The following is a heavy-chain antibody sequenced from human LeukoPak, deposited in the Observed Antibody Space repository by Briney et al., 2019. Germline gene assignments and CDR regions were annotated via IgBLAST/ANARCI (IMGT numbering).Heavy chain of an antibody. CDR1: GGSFSGYY. CDR2: INHSGST. V-gene: IGHV4-34*01. J-gene: IGHJ6*03. CDR3: ARRRSSSRRTYYYYYMDV. D-gene: IGHD6-13*01. Sequence: SEALSLTCAVYGGSFSGYYWSWIRQPPGKGLEWIGEINHSGSTNYNPSLKSRVTISVDTSKNQFSLKLSSLTAADTAVYYCARRRSSSRRTYYYYYMDVWGKGTTVTVSS.